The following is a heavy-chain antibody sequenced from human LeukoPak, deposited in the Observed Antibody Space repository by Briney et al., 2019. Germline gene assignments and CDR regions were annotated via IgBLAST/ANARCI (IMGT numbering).Heavy chain of an antibody. CDR3: AKLDYYDTH. D-gene: IGHD3-22*01. V-gene: IGHV3-23*01. CDR2: IGGSGANT. J-gene: IGHJ4*02. CDR1: GFTFSSYA. Sequence: GGSLRLSYAASGFTFSSYAMSWVRQAPGKGLEWVSAIGGSGANTYYADSVKGRFTISRDNSKNTLYLQMNSLRGEDTAVYFCAKLDYYDTHWGQGTLVTVSS.